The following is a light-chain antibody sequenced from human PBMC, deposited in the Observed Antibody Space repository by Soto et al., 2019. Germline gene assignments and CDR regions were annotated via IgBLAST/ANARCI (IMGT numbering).Light chain of an antibody. CDR1: RSVSSN. V-gene: IGKV3-15*01. CDR3: QQYSSHST. Sequence: EIVLTQSPATLSVSPGERATLSCRASRSVSSNLAWYQQKPGQAPRLLIYGASTRATGIPARFSGSGSGTEFSLTISSLQPDDFATYYCQQYSSHSTFGQGTKVDIK. J-gene: IGKJ1*01. CDR2: GAS.